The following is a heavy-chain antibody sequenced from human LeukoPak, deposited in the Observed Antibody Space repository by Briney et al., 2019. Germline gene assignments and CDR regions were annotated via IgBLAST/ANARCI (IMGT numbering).Heavy chain of an antibody. V-gene: IGHV1-3*01. CDR1: GYTFTSYA. CDR2: ISAGNGNT. Sequence: ASVKVSCKASGYTFTSYAIHWVRQAPGQRLEWMGWISAGNGNTKYSQNFQGRVTFISNTSATTAFMELSSLRSEDAAVYYCARQQLWPNNWFDPWGQGTLVTVSS. D-gene: IGHD5-18*01. CDR3: ARQQLWPNNWFDP. J-gene: IGHJ5*02.